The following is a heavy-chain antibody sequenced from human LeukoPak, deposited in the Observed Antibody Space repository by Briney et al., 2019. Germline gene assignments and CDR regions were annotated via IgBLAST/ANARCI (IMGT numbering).Heavy chain of an antibody. CDR1: GFTFSSDS. V-gene: IGHV3-21*01. J-gene: IGHJ4*02. D-gene: IGHD1-26*01. CDR2: ISSSSSYI. CDR3: ARDAGGSYYSDY. Sequence: GGSLRLSCAASGFTFSSDSMNWVRQAPGKGLEWVSSISSSSSYIYYADSVKGRFTISRDNAKNSLYLQMNSLRAEDTAVYYCARDAGGSYYSDYWGQGTLVTVSS.